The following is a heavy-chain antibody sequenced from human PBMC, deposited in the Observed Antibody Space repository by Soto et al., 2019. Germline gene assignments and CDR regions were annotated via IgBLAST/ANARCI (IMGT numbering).Heavy chain of an antibody. V-gene: IGHV4-34*01. J-gene: IGHJ4*02. D-gene: IGHD3-10*01. CDR3: ARGSYYYGSGSYYKSYFDY. Sequence: SETLSLTCAVYGGSFSGYYWSWIRQPPGKGLEWIGEINHSGSTNYNPSLKSRVTISVDTSKNQFSLKLSSVTAADTAVNYCARGSYYYGSGSYYKSYFDYWGQGTLVTV. CDR2: INHSGST. CDR1: GGSFSGYY.